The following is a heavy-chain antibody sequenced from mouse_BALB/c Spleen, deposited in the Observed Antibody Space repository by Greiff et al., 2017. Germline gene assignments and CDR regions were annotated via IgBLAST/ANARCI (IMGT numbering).Heavy chain of an antibody. CDR1: GYTFTSYW. V-gene: IGHV1-69*02. CDR2: IYPSDSYT. CDR3: TRDLLGAMDY. D-gene: IGHD2-10*01. Sequence: VQLQQPGAELVRPGASVKLSCKASGYTFTSYWINWVKQRPGQGLEWIGNIYPSDSYTNYNQKFKDKATLTVDKSSSTAYMQLSSPTSEDSAVYYCTRDLLGAMDYWGQGTSVTVSS. J-gene: IGHJ4*01.